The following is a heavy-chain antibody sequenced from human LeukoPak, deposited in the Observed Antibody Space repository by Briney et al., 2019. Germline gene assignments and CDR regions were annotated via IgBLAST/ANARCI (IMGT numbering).Heavy chain of an antibody. CDR1: GFTVSSNY. CDR2: IYNGGDT. Sequence: GGSLRLSCAASGFTVSSNYMSWVRQTPEKGLEWISVIYNGGDTYYVDSVKGRFTISRDNSKNTLYPQMNSLRAEDTAVYYCAKIQLFYYDFWSGYLDYWGQGTLVTVSS. CDR3: AKIQLFYYDFWSGYLDY. V-gene: IGHV3-53*01. D-gene: IGHD3-3*01. J-gene: IGHJ4*02.